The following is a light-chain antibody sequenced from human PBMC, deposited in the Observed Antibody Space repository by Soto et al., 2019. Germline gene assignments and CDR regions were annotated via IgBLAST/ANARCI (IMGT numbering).Light chain of an antibody. CDR2: GGS. CDR3: QQYSSSRT. Sequence: EVVLTQSPGTLSLSPGERATLSCRASQSVSSRYLAWYQQKPGQAPRLLIYGGSTRATGIPVRFSGSGSETEFTLTITRLEPEDFAMYYCQQYSSSRTFGQGTKVEIK. V-gene: IGKV3-20*01. J-gene: IGKJ1*01. CDR1: QSVSSRY.